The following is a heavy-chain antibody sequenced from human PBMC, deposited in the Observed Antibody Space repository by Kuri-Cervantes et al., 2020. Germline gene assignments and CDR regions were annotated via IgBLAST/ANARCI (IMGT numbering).Heavy chain of an antibody. D-gene: IGHD2-15*01. Sequence: GESLKISCAASGFTFSSYSMNWVRQAPGKGLEWVSYISSSSSTIYYADSVKGRFTISRDNAKNSLYLQMNSLRDEDTAVYYCARDGAGMVVSNWFDPWGQGTLVTVSS. J-gene: IGHJ5*02. V-gene: IGHV3-48*02. CDR3: ARDGAGMVVSNWFDP. CDR1: GFTFSSYS. CDR2: ISSSSSTI.